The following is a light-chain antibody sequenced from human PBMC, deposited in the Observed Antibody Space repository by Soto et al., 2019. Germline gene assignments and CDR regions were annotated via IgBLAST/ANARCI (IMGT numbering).Light chain of an antibody. J-gene: IGKJ2*01. V-gene: IGKV3-20*01. CDR1: QTVSSSY. Sequence: EFVLTQSPGALSLSPGERATLSCSASQTVSSSYLAWYQQKPGQAPRLLIYGASSRASGIPDRFSGSGSGTDFTLTISRLEPEDFAVYYCQQYGSSPQTFGQGTKLEIK. CDR3: QQYGSSPQT. CDR2: GAS.